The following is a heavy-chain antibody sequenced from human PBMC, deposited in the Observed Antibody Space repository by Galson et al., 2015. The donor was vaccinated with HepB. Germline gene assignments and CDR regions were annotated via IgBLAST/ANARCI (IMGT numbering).Heavy chain of an antibody. J-gene: IGHJ4*02. D-gene: IGHD4-17*01. CDR2: ITSTGDTI. Sequence: SLRLSCAASGFSFSTWAVTWVRQAPGKGLEWDSVITSTGDTIYYADSVKGRFTVSRDNSKSTLYLQLSNLRADDTAVYYCAKNYGYFDSWGQGTLVTVSS. CDR1: GFSFSTWA. CDR3: AKNYGYFDS. V-gene: IGHV3-23*01.